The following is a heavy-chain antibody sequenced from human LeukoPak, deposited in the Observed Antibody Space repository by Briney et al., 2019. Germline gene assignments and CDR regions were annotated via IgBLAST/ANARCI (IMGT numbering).Heavy chain of an antibody. V-gene: IGHV3-23*01. Sequence: GGSLRLSCAAPGFTFSSYGMSWVRQAPGKGLEWVSAISGSGGSTYYADSVKGRFTISRDNSKNTLYLQMNSLRAEDTAVYYCAKGRYFDWLLFDYWGQGTLVTVSS. J-gene: IGHJ4*02. D-gene: IGHD3-9*01. CDR3: AKGRYFDWLLFDY. CDR2: ISGSGGST. CDR1: GFTFSSYG.